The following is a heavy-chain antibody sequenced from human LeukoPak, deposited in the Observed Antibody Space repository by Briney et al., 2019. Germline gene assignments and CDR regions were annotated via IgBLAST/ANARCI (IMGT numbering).Heavy chain of an antibody. V-gene: IGHV3-23*01. Sequence: GGSLRLSCAASGFTFSSYAMSWVRQAPGKGLEWVSAISGSGGSTYYADSVKGRFTISRDNSKNTLYLQMNSLRAEDTAVYYCAKMGAKINYYGSGSYSDYWGQGTLVTVSS. CDR2: ISGSGGST. J-gene: IGHJ4*02. CDR1: GFTFSSYA. D-gene: IGHD3-10*01. CDR3: AKMGAKINYYGSGSYSDY.